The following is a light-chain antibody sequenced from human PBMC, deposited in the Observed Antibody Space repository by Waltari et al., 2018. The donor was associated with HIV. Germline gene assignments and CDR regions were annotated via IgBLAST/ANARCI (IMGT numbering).Light chain of an antibody. V-gene: IGKV3-20*01. J-gene: IGKJ2*02. CDR1: QSVSSSY. CDR2: GAS. Sequence: EIVLTQSPGTLSLSPGERATLSCRASQSVSSSYLAWYQQKPGQAPRLLISGASSRATDIPDRFSGSGSGTDFTLTISRLEPEDFAVYYCQQYGNSPRTFGQGTKLEIK. CDR3: QQYGNSPRT.